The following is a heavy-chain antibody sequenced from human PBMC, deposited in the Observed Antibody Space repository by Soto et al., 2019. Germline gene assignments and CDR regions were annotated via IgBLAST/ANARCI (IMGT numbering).Heavy chain of an antibody. J-gene: IGHJ4*03. V-gene: IGHV3-23*01. CDR2: VSGDGYAS. D-gene: IGHD3-10*01. CDR1: GFTFSSNA. Sequence: GGSLRLSCAGSGFTFSSNAMSWVRQAPGEGLEWVSSVSGDGYASDYADSVKGRFTVSRHNSKNTLYLQMNSLRAEDTAVYYCAKRHYYGSGSFALATWGQGTLVTVSS. CDR3: AKRHYYGSGSFALAT.